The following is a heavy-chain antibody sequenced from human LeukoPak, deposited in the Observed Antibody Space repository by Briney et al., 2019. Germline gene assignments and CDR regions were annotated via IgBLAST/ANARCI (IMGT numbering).Heavy chain of an antibody. D-gene: IGHD3-16*01. CDR2: INADGSEG. J-gene: IGHJ6*02. V-gene: IGHV3-7*03. CDR1: GFTLSGFW. CDR3: ARGGGLDV. Sequence: GGSLRLSCAVSGFTLSGFWMSWSRQAPGKGLEWVASINADGSEGYYADVVKGRFTISRDNAKNSLYLQMSNLRAEDTAVYFCARGGGLDVWGQGATVTVSS.